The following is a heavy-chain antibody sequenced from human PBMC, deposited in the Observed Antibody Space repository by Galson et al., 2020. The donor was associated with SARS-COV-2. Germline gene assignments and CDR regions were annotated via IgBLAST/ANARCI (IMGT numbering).Heavy chain of an antibody. Sequence: GEALVIPGGARGINISSYWMSWVRKAPGKGPERVANIKQDGSEKYYVDSVKGRFTISRDNAKNSLYLQMNSLSAEDTAVYYCARDWPWLVVVATGFDYWGQGTLVTVSS. CDR1: GINISSYW. CDR2: IKQDGSEK. CDR3: ARDWPWLVVVATGFDY. V-gene: IGHV3-7*01. J-gene: IGHJ4*02. D-gene: IGHD2-15*01.